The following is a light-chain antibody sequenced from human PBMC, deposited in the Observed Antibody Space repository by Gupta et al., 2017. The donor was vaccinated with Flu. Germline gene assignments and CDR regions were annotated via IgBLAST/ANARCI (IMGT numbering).Light chain of an antibody. Sequence: EIQMTQPPSSLSASVEDRVTTTCRASQSVSSYLNWWQQKPAEAPKLLVYAASTLQGGVPSRLSGSGSCTAFTLTISSLQPEDFATYYCQQSYSNPLTFGGGTKVEIK. J-gene: IGKJ4*01. CDR1: QSVSSY. V-gene: IGKV1-39*01. CDR2: AAS. CDR3: QQSYSNPLT.